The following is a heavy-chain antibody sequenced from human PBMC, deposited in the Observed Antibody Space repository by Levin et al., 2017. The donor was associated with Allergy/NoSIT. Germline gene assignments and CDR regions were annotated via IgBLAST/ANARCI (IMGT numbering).Heavy chain of an antibody. Sequence: KSGGSLKLSCTVSGGSISSYYWTWIRQPPGKGLEWIGYVYYSGSTNYNPSLKSRVTISVDTSKSQFSLKLSSVTAADTAVYYCVSYSRHCSGDSCYVFDFWGQGTLVTVSS. CDR3: VSYSRHCSGDSCYVFDF. CDR2: VYYSGST. J-gene: IGHJ4*02. CDR1: GGSISSYY. V-gene: IGHV4-59*01. D-gene: IGHD2-15*01.